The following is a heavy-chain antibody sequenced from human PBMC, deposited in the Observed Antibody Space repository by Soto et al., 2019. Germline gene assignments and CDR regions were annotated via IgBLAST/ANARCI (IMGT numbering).Heavy chain of an antibody. CDR3: ARRVVVVTAPIGHYWYFDL. CDR2: IYYSGST. D-gene: IGHD2-21*02. J-gene: IGHJ2*01. CDR1: GGSISSSSYY. Sequence: QLQLQESGPGLVKPSETLSLTCTVSGGSISSSSYYWGWIRQPPGKGLEWIGSIYYSGSTYYNPSLKSRVTRSVDTXXNXFFXKLSSVTAADTAVYYCARRVVVVTAPIGHYWYFDLWGRGTLVTVSS. V-gene: IGHV4-39*01.